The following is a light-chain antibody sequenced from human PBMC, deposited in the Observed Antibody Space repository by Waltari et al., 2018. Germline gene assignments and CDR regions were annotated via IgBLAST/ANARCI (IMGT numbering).Light chain of an antibody. CDR3: QQRSNWTPHT. J-gene: IGKJ2*01. V-gene: IGKV3-11*01. CDR2: DAS. Sequence: EIVLTQSPATLSLSPGETATLSCRASQSVGTYLAWYQQRPGQAPRLPIYDASNRATGIPARFRGSGSGTDFTLTISSLEPEDFAVYYCQQRSNWTPHTFGQGARLEIK. CDR1: QSVGTY.